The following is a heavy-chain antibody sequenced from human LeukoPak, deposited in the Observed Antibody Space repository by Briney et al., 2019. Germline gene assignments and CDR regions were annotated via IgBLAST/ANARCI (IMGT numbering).Heavy chain of an antibody. CDR1: GFTVSSNY. CDR2: IYSGGST. J-gene: IGHJ4*02. D-gene: IGHD6-19*01. CDR3: AKDARRTNGWYFFDY. Sequence: GGSLRLSCAASGFTVSSNYMSWVRQAPGKGLEWVSVIYSGGSTYYADSVKGRFTISRDNSKNTLYPQMNSLRADDTAVYYCAKDARRTNGWYFFDYWGQGTLVTVSS. V-gene: IGHV3-66*01.